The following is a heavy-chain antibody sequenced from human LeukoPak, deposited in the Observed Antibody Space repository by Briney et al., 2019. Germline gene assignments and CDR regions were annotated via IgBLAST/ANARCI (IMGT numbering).Heavy chain of an antibody. Sequence: SEALSLTCTVSGGSVSSGSYYWSWLRPPPGKGVEWIGYIYYSGSTNYNPSLKSRVTISVDTSKNQFSLKLSSVTAADTAVYYCAREGLYGDYVWSLDYWGQGTLVTVSS. CDR3: AREGLYGDYVWSLDY. CDR1: GGSVSSGSYY. V-gene: IGHV4-61*01. J-gene: IGHJ4*02. CDR2: IYYSGST. D-gene: IGHD4-17*01.